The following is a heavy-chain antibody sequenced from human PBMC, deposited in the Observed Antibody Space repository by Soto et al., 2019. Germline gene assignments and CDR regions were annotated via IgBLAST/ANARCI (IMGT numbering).Heavy chain of an antibody. Sequence: PGGSLRLSGAASGFTFSNYWMHWVRQAPGKGLLWVSRVNPDGISTAYADSVKGRFTISRDNARNTLYLQMHSLRADDTAVYYCARDTYHSYYYGIDVWGQGTTVTVSS. CDR2: VNPDGIST. D-gene: IGHD2-2*01. J-gene: IGHJ6*02. CDR3: ARDTYHSYYYGIDV. V-gene: IGHV3-74*01. CDR1: GFTFSNYW.